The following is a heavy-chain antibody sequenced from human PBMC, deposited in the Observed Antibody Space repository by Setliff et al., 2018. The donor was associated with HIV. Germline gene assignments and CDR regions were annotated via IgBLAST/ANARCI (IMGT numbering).Heavy chain of an antibody. Sequence: ASVKVSCKASGYTFTDYYIHWVQLAPGKGLEWMGRVDPEDGETIYAEKFRGRVTITADMSTDTAYMELSSLRSEDTAVYYCATEEGGSGSYNYYYYYYMDVWGKGTTVTVSS. D-gene: IGHD3-10*01. V-gene: IGHV1-69-2*01. CDR3: ATEEGGSGSYNYYYYYYMDV. J-gene: IGHJ6*03. CDR1: GYTFTDYY. CDR2: VDPEDGET.